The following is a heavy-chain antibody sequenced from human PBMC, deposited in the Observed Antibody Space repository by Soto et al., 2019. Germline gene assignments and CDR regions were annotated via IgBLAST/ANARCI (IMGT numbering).Heavy chain of an antibody. Sequence: SETLSLTCTVSGDSISTNSYSWGWIRQPPGQGLEWIGLFYYSGNTNYNPSLKSQVTISVDTSKNQFSLKLGSVTAADTAVYYCAKVPWADYGGIFDPWGQGTLVTVSS. CDR2: FYYSGNT. J-gene: IGHJ5*02. CDR3: AKVPWADYGGIFDP. CDR1: GDSISTNSYS. V-gene: IGHV4-39*07. D-gene: IGHD4-17*01.